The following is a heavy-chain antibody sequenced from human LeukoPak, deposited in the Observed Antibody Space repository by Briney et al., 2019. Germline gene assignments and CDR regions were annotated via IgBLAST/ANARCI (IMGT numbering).Heavy chain of an antibody. Sequence: PGGSLRLSCAASGFTFSSYAMHWVRQAPGKGLEWVAVISYDGSNKYYADSVKGRFTISRDNSKNTLYLQMNSLRAEDTAVYYCARGPPGGSYARGELTDYWGQGTLVTVSS. D-gene: IGHD1-26*01. J-gene: IGHJ4*02. CDR1: GFTFSSYA. V-gene: IGHV3-30-3*01. CDR3: ARGPPGGSYARGELTDY. CDR2: ISYDGSNK.